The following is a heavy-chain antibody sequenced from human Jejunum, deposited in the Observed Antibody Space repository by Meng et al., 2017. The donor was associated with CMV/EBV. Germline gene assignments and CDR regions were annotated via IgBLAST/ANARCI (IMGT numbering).Heavy chain of an antibody. D-gene: IGHD3-9*01. CDR3: ARHAYIGWSGPWFDP. CDR1: GSSSGTSGYY. J-gene: IGHJ5*02. Sequence: GSSSGTSGYYWVWIRQPPGQGLEWIGSVYFGASTYYNPSLKSRTTISVDTAKNQFSLRLDSVAAADTAVYYCARHAYIGWSGPWFDPWGQGTLVTVSS. CDR2: VYFGAST. V-gene: IGHV4-39*01.